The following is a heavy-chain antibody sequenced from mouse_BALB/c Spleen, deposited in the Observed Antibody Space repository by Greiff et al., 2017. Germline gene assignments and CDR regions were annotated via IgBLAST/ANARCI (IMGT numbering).Heavy chain of an antibody. V-gene: IGHV1-85*01. D-gene: IGHD2-4*01. CDR3: ATGALYDYRFDY. Sequence: VQLQQSGAELVKPGASVKLSCKASGYTFTSYDINWVRQRPEQGLEWIGWIFPGDGSTKYNEKFKGKATLTTDKSSSTAYMQLSKLTSEDSAVYFCATGALYDYRFDYWGQGTTLTVSS. CDR1: GYTFTSYD. CDR2: IFPGDGST. J-gene: IGHJ2*01.